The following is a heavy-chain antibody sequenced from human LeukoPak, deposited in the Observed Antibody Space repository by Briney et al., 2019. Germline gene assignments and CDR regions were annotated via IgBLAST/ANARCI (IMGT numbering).Heavy chain of an antibody. D-gene: IGHD3-3*01. Sequence: GGSLRLSCAASGFTFSSYGIHWVRQAPGKGLEWVSGISGRGGSTYYADSVKGRFTIPRDNSKNTLYLQMNSLRAEDTAVYYCAKDFWSGYYVGYFDYWGQGTLVTVSS. CDR1: GFTFSSYG. V-gene: IGHV3-23*01. J-gene: IGHJ4*02. CDR2: ISGRGGST. CDR3: AKDFWSGYYVGYFDY.